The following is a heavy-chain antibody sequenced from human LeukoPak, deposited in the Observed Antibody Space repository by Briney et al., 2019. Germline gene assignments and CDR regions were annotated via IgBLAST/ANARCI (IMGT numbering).Heavy chain of an antibody. CDR2: ISAYNGNT. J-gene: IGHJ6*02. D-gene: IGHD6-6*01. CDR3: ARDGEGSSAQILPYYYYYGMDV. V-gene: IGHV1-18*01. Sequence: ASVKVSCKASGYTFTSYGISWVRQAPGQGLEWMGWISAYNGNTNYAQKLQGRVTMTTDTSMSTAYMELRSLRSDDTAVYYCARDGEGSSAQILPYYYYYGMDVWGQGTTVTVSS. CDR1: GYTFTSYG.